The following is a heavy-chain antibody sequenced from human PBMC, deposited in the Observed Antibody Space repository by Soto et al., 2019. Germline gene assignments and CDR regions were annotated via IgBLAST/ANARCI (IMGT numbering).Heavy chain of an antibody. CDR1: GFSLSTGGVG. D-gene: IGHD4-17*01. J-gene: IGHJ4*02. CDR3: ARKGAGDYALDY. Sequence: QITLKESGPTLVKPTQTLTLTCTLSGFSLSTGGVGVGWIRQSPGKALEWLAVIYWDDVKHYSPSLERRLTITMDTSESAVVLTMTTMDPVDSAIYYCARKGAGDYALDYWGQGILVTVSS. V-gene: IGHV2-5*02. CDR2: IYWDDVK.